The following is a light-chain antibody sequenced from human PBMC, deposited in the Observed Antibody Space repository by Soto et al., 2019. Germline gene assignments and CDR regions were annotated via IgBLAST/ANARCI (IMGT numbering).Light chain of an antibody. CDR1: QGISNF. CDR3: QKYNSAPWT. V-gene: IGKV1-27*01. Sequence: DIQMTQSPSSLSAFVGDRVTITCRASQGISNFLAWYQQKPGKVPKLLIYAASTLQSGVPSRFSGSGSGTDFTLTITSLQPEDVATYYCQKYNSAPWTFGQGTKVDIK. CDR2: AAS. J-gene: IGKJ1*01.